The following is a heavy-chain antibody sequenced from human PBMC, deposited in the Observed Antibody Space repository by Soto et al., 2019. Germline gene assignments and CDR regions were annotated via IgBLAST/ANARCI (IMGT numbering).Heavy chain of an antibody. D-gene: IGHD2-15*01. CDR1: GFTFSSYS. J-gene: IGHJ4*02. CDR3: ARDRRYCSGGSCYPFDY. CDR2: ISSSSYI. Sequence: GSLRLSCAASGFTFSSYSMNWVRQAPGKGLEWVSSISSSSYIYYADSVKGRFTISRDNAKNSLYLQMNSLRAEDTAVYYCARDRRYCSGGSCYPFDYWGQGTLVTVSS. V-gene: IGHV3-21*01.